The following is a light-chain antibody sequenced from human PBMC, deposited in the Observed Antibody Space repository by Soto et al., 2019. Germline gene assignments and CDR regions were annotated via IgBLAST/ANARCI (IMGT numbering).Light chain of an antibody. V-gene: IGKV3-20*01. J-gene: IGKJ1*01. Sequence: VLTQSPATLSVSPGESATLSCRASQSVSINLAWYQQKPGQAPRLLIYGASSRATGIPDRFSGSGSATDFTLTISRLEPEDFAVYYCQRYGSSPRTFGQGTKVDIK. CDR1: QSVSIN. CDR3: QRYGSSPRT. CDR2: GAS.